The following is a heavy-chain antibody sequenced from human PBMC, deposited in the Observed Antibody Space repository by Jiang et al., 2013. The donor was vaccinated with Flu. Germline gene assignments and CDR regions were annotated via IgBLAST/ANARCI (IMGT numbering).Heavy chain of an antibody. CDR3: ARMPLPHFWSGYFDY. CDR2: IDWDDDK. CDR1: GFSLSTSGMC. Sequence: KPTQTLTLTCTFSGFSLSTSGMCVSWIRQPPGKALEWLARIDWDDDKYYSTSLKTRLTISKDTSKNQVVLTMTNMDPVDTATYYCARMPLPHFWSGYFDYWGQGTLVTVSS. J-gene: IGHJ4*02. D-gene: IGHD3-3*02. V-gene: IGHV2-70*11.